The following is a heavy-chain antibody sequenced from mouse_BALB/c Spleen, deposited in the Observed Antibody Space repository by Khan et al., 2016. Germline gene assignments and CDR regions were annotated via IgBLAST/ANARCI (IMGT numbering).Heavy chain of an antibody. CDR2: IRYSGGT. CDR3: ARRGNYDGFYFDY. D-gene: IGHD2-4*01. V-gene: IGHV3-2*02. CDR1: GYSITSDYT. J-gene: IGHJ2*01. Sequence: EVQLQESGPGLVKPSQSLSLTCAITGYSITSDYTWNWIRQFPGNKLEWMGYIRYSGGTSYNPSLKSRISITRDTSKNQLFLQLNSVTTEDTATYYCARRGNYDGFYFDYWGQGTTLTVSS.